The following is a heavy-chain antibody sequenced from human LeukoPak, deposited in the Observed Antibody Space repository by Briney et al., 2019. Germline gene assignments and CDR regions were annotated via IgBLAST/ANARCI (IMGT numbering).Heavy chain of an antibody. CDR2: ISYDGSNK. Sequence: GGSLRLSCAASGFTFSSYAMHWVRQAPGKGLEWVAVISYDGSNKYYADSVKGRFTISRDNSKNTLYLQMNSLRAEDTAVYYCAKDIDAVYSYGYNWFDPWGQGTLVTVSS. CDR1: GFTFSSYA. D-gene: IGHD5-18*01. V-gene: IGHV3-30-3*01. J-gene: IGHJ5*02. CDR3: AKDIDAVYSYGYNWFDP.